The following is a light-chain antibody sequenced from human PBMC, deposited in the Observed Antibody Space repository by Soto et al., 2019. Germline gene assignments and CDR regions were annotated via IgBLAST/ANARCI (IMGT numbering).Light chain of an antibody. CDR1: QSVSSSY. CDR3: QQYASSPVFT. J-gene: IGKJ3*01. CDR2: GAS. V-gene: IGKV3-20*01. Sequence: PGERATLSCRASQSVSSSYLAWYQQKPGQAPRLLIYGASSRATGIPDRFSGSGSGTDFTLTISRLEPEDFAVYYCQQYASSPVFTFGPGTKVGIK.